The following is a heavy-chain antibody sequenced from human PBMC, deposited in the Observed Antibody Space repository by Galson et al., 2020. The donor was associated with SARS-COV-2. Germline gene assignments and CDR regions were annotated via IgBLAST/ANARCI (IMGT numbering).Heavy chain of an antibody. CDR1: GGSISSSSYY. CDR2: IYYSGST. CDR3: AGEGLYCSSTSCQTYYYDGMDV. D-gene: IGHD2-2*01. Sequence: SETLSLTCTVSGGSISSSSYYWGWIRQPPGKGLEWIGSIYYSGSTYYNPSLKSRVTISVDTSKNQFSLKLSSVTAADTAVYYCAGEGLYCSSTSCQTYYYDGMDVWGQGTTVTVSS. J-gene: IGHJ6*02. V-gene: IGHV4-39*01.